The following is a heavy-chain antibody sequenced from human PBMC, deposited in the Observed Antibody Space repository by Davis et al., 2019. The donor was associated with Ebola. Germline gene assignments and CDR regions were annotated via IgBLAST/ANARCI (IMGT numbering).Heavy chain of an antibody. CDR3: ARASVVATLSYGMDV. V-gene: IGHV1-3*01. J-gene: IGHJ6*02. CDR2: INAGNGNT. CDR1: GYTFTSYA. Sequence: VKVSCKASGYTFTSYAMHWVRQAPGQRLEWMGWINAGNGNTKYSQKFQGRVTITRDTSASTAYMELSSLRSEDTAVYYCARASVVATLSYGMDVWGQGTTVTVSS. D-gene: IGHD2-21*01.